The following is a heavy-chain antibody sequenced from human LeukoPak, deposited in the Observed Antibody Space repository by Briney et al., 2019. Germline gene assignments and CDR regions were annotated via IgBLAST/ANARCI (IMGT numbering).Heavy chain of an antibody. J-gene: IGHJ4*02. CDR2: INHSGST. CDR3: ARAVAGPPLSY. D-gene: IGHD6-19*01. CDR1: GGSISSSSYY. Sequence: SETLSLTCTVSGGSISSSSYYWSWIRQPPGKGLEWIGEINHSGSTNYNPSLKSRVTISVDTSKNQFSLKLSSVTAADTAVYYCARAVAGPPLSYWGQGTLVTVSS. V-gene: IGHV4-39*07.